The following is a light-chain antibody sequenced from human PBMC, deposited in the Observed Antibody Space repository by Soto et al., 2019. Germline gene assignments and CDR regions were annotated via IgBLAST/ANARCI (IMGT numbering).Light chain of an antibody. J-gene: IGKJ2*01. Sequence: DIVMTQSPDSLAVSLGERATINCKSSQSVFYSSNNKNYLAWYQLKPGQPPKLLIYRASTRESGVPDRFSGSGSETDFTLTISSPQPDHVPAYSCQQYYRRPTTYTFGQGTKVDI. V-gene: IGKV4-1*01. CDR1: QSVFYSSNNKNY. CDR3: QQYYRRPTTYT. CDR2: RAS.